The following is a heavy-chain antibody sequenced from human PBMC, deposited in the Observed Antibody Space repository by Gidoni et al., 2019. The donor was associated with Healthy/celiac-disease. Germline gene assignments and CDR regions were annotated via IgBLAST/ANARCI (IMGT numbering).Heavy chain of an antibody. CDR2: IIPILGIA. Sequence: QVQLVQSGAEVKKPGSSAKVSCKASGGTFSSYTISWVRQAPGQALEWMGRIIPILGIANYAQKFQGRVTITADKSTSTAYMELSSLRSEDTAVYYCARSGLEASIAVAGTGEYFQHWGQGTLVTVSS. CDR3: ARSGLEASIAVAGTGEYFQH. V-gene: IGHV1-69*02. J-gene: IGHJ1*01. CDR1: GGTFSSYT. D-gene: IGHD6-19*01.